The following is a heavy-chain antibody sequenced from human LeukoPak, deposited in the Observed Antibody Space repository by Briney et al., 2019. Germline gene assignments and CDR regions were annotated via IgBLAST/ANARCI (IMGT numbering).Heavy chain of an antibody. D-gene: IGHD2-2*01. V-gene: IGHV3-23*01. CDR3: AKNPYCSSTSCYQPFDY. J-gene: IGHJ4*02. CDR2: ISGSGGST. Sequence: PGGSLRLSCAASGFTFSSYAMSWVRQAPGKELEWVSAISGSGGSTYYADSVKGRFTISRDNSKNTLYLQMNSLRAEDTAVYYCAKNPYCSSTSCYQPFDYWGQGTLVTVSS. CDR1: GFTFSSYA.